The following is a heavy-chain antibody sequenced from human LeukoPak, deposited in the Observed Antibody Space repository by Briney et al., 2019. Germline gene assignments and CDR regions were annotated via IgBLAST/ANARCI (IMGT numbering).Heavy chain of an antibody. V-gene: IGHV4-30-2*01. CDR3: ARVGQVLEWLLSPGGNYYFDY. CDR2: IHHSGST. Sequence: PSQTLSLTCTVSGGSISSDGYYWSWIRQPPGKGLEWIGHIHHSGSTHYNSSLKSRVTISMDRSENQVSLKLNSVTAADTAMYYCARVGQVLEWLLSPGGNYYFDYWGQGTLVTVSS. CDR1: GGSISSDGYY. D-gene: IGHD3-3*01. J-gene: IGHJ4*02.